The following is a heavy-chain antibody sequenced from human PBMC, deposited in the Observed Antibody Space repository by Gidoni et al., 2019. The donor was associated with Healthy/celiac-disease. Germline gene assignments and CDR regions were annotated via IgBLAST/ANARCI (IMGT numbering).Heavy chain of an antibody. CDR2: INPNSGGT. J-gene: IGHJ3*02. D-gene: IGHD1-26*01. V-gene: IGHV1-2*02. Sequence: QVQLVQFGAELKKPGSSVQVSCKASGYPFTGYYMHWVRQAPGQGLEWMGWINPNSGGTNYAQKWQGRVTMTRDTSISTAYMELSRLRSDDTAVYDCARMVGWELLGAFDIWGQGTMVTVSS. CDR3: ARMVGWELLGAFDI. CDR1: GYPFTGYY.